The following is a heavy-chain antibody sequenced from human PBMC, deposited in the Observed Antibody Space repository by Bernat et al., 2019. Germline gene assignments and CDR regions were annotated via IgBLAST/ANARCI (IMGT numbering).Heavy chain of an antibody. V-gene: IGHV1-69-2*01. CDR2: INPNNGGT. CDR3: ARFTTVDYYAMDY. D-gene: IGHD4-17*01. CDR1: GYTFTDYY. Sequence: EVQLQQSGPELVKPGASVKISCKASGYTFTDYYMNWVKQSHGKSLEWIGDINPNNGGTSYNQKFKGKATLTVDKSSSTAYMELRSLTSEDSAVYYCARFTTVDYYAMDYWGQGTSVTGSS. J-gene: IGHJ6*01.